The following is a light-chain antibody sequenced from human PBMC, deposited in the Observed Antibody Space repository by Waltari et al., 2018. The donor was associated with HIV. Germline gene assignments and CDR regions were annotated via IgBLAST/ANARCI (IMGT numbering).Light chain of an antibody. CDR2: WAS. CDR1: QSVLYSSNNKNY. V-gene: IGKV4-1*01. CDR3: QQYYSTPLT. J-gene: IGKJ4*01. Sequence: DIVTTQSPDSMAVSLGERATINYKPTQSVLYSSNNKNYLAWYQQKPGQPPKLLIYWASTRESGVPDRFSGSGSGTDFTRTSSSLQAEDVAVYYCQQYYSTPLTFGGGTKVEIK.